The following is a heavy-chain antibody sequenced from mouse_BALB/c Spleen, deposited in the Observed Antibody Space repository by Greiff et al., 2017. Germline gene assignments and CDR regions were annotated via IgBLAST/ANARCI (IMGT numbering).Heavy chain of an antibody. CDR2: IRLKSNNYAT. Sequence: EVKLMESGGGLVQPGGSMKLSCVASGFTFSNYWMNWVRQSPEKGLEWVAEIRLKSNNYATHYAESVKGRFTISRDDSKSSVYLQMNNLRAEDTGIYYCTRGGTTASMDYWGQGTSVTVSS. V-gene: IGHV6-6*02. D-gene: IGHD1-2*01. CDR3: TRGGTTASMDY. CDR1: GFTFSNYW. J-gene: IGHJ4*01.